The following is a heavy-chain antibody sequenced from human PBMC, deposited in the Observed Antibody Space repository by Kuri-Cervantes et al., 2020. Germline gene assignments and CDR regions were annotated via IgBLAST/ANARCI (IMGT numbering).Heavy chain of an antibody. Sequence: GSLRLSCAVYGGSFSGYYWSWIRQPPGKGLEWIGEINHSGSTNYNPSLKSRVTISVDKSKNQFSLKLSSVTAADTAVYYCARGDGDAYYYYGMDVWGQGTTVTVSS. J-gene: IGHJ6*02. CDR1: GGSFSGYY. V-gene: IGHV4-34*01. D-gene: IGHD4-17*01. CDR3: ARGDGDAYYYYGMDV. CDR2: INHSGST.